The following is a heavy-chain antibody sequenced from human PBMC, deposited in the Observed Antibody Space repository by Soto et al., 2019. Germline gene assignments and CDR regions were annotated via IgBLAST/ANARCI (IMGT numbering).Heavy chain of an antibody. CDR2: IYSTGAA. D-gene: IGHD3-16*01. CDR1: GAHFTAHY. Sequence: PSETLSLTCTVSGAHFTAHYWSYIRQAPGKGLEWIGYIYSTGAAKYATSLQSRVSLSVDVSERQVFLSLRSVTAADSGIYFCAKWGDGMDVWGPGTTVTVSS. V-gene: IGHV4-59*11. CDR3: AKWGDGMDV. J-gene: IGHJ6*02.